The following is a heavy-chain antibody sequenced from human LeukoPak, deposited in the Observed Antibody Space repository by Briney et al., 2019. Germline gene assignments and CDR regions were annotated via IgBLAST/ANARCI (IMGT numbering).Heavy chain of an antibody. CDR3: TAEGY. CDR1: RFSLGDYP. V-gene: IGHV3-49*04. CDR2: IGGRASGATT. D-gene: IGHD6-13*01. Sequence: PGGSLRLSCTGYRFSLGDYPMGWVRQAPGKGLEWVGFIGGRASGATTEYAASVKGRFTISRDDPKSIGYLQMNSLKTEDTAVYYCTAEGYWGQGTLVTVSS. J-gene: IGHJ4*02.